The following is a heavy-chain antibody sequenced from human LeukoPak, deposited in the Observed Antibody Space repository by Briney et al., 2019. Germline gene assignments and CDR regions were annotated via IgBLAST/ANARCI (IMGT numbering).Heavy chain of an antibody. D-gene: IGHD1-1*01. CDR2: IYYSGST. Sequence: PLETLSLTCTVSGGSISSYYWSWIRQPPGKGLEWIGYIYYSGSTNYNPSLKSRVTISVDTSKNQFSLKLSSVTAADTAVYFCARDLSGYDDAFDIWGQGTMVTVSS. CDR3: ARDLSGYDDAFDI. V-gene: IGHV4-59*01. J-gene: IGHJ3*02. CDR1: GGSISSYY.